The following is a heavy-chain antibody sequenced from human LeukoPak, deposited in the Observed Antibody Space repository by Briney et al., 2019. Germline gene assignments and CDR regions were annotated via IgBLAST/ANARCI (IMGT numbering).Heavy chain of an antibody. V-gene: IGHV4-30-2*01. Sequence: PSETLSLTCAVSGGSISSGGYSWSWIRQPPGKGLEWIGYIYHSGSTYYNPSLKSRVTISVDRSKNQFSLKLSSVTAADTAVYYCARAAAADAFDTWGQGTMVTVSS. CDR3: ARAAAADAFDT. CDR1: GGSISSGGYS. D-gene: IGHD6-13*01. J-gene: IGHJ3*02. CDR2: IYHSGST.